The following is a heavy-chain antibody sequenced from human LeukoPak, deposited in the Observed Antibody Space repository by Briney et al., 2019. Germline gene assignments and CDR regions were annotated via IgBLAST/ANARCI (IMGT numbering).Heavy chain of an antibody. D-gene: IGHD3-3*01. V-gene: IGHV3-7*01. CDR3: ARAFSDYWSGLNAFDI. CDR2: IKQDGSDK. CDR1: GFTSNSYW. Sequence: GGSLRLSCAASGFTSNSYWMSWVRQAPGKGLEWVANIKQDGSDKYYVDSVKGRFTISRGNAKNSLYLQLNSLRTEDTAVYYCARAFSDYWSGLNAFDIWGQGTMVTVSS. J-gene: IGHJ3*02.